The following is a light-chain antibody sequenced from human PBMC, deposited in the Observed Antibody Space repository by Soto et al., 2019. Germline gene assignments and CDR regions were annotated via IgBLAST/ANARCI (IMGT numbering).Light chain of an antibody. V-gene: IGKV3-11*01. CDR3: QQYLVTPWT. CDR2: DAS. Sequence: EIVLTQSPATLSLSPGEIATLSFRASQSVSSYLAWYQQKPGQAPRLLIYDASNRATGIPDRFSGSGSGTDFTLTIGRLEPEDFAVYYCQQYLVTPWTFGQGTKVDIK. CDR1: QSVSSY. J-gene: IGKJ1*01.